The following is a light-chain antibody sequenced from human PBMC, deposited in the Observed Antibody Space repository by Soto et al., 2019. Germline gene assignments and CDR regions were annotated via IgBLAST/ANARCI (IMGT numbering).Light chain of an antibody. CDR2: DVS. Sequence: DIQMTQSPSTLSVSVGDRVTITCRASESINGWLAWYQQKPGRAPRILIYDVSKLEPGVPSRLSGSGSGAEYTLTISSLQPEDFATYYCQHYSSYPLTFGGGTKVDIK. CDR1: ESINGW. CDR3: QHYSSYPLT. J-gene: IGKJ4*01. V-gene: IGKV1-5*01.